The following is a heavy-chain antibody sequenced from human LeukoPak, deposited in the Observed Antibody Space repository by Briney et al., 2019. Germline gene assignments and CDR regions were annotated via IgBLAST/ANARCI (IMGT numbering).Heavy chain of an antibody. J-gene: IGHJ5*02. CDR1: GGTFSSYA. V-gene: IGHV1-69*13. D-gene: IGHD6-13*01. Sequence: ASVKVSCKASGGTFSSYAISWVRQAPGQGLEWMGGIIPIFGTANYAQKFQGRVTITADESTSTAYMELSSLRSEDTAVYYCARDGKLIIAAAGSPYNWFDPWGQGTLVTVSS. CDR2: IIPIFGTA. CDR3: ARDGKLIIAAAGSPYNWFDP.